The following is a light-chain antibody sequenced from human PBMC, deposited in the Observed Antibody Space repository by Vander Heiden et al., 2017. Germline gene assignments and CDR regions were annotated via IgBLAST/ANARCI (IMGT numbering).Light chain of an antibody. V-gene: IGLV3-19*01. Sequence: SFELTQASAVSVALGQTVKISCHGDILRTHYATWYQQRPGQVPVFVLFGQNRRPAGIPDRFSVSTVGATRSLTISGAQANDEAAYFCCCRDTAAANLVFGGGTKVT. J-gene: IGLJ2*01. CDR3: CCRDTAAANLV. CDR2: GQN. CDR1: ILRTHY.